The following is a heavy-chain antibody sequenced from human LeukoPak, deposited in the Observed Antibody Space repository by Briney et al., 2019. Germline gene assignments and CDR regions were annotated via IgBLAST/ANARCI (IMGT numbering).Heavy chain of an antibody. CDR3: ARDVRYFAWLFDY. D-gene: IGHD3-9*01. V-gene: IGHV3-11*04. CDR1: GFTFSDYY. J-gene: IGHJ4*02. CDR2: ISSSGSTI. Sequence: PGGSLRLSCAASGFTFSDYYMSSIRHAPGKGLGWVTYISSSGSTIYYADSVKGRFTISRDNAKISLYLQMNSLRAEDTAVYYCARDVRYFAWLFDYWGQGTLVTVSS.